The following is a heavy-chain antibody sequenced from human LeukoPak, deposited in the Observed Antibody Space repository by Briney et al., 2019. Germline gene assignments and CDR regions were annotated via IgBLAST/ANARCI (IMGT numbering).Heavy chain of an antibody. J-gene: IGHJ5*02. V-gene: IGHV5-51*01. D-gene: IGHD6-13*01. CDR1: GYSFTSYW. CDR2: IYPGDSDT. CDR3: ARLESERDSSGWFWDWFDP. Sequence: HGESLKISCKGSGYSFTSYWIGWVRQMPGKGLEWMGIIYPGDSDTRYSPSFQGQVTISADKSISTAYLQWSSLKASDTAMYYCARLESERDSSGWFWDWFDPWGQGTLVTVSS.